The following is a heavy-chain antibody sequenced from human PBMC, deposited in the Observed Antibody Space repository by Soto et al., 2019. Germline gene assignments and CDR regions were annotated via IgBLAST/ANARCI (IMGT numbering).Heavy chain of an antibody. CDR3: ARGSSGYLGDY. Sequence: SVKVSCKASGGTFSSCSISWVRQAPGQGLEWMGGIIPIFGTANYAQKFRGRVTITADESTSTAYMELSSLRSEDTAVYYCARGSSGYLGDYWGQGTLVTVSS. CDR2: IIPIFGTA. D-gene: IGHD3-22*01. V-gene: IGHV1-69*13. CDR1: GGTFSSCS. J-gene: IGHJ4*02.